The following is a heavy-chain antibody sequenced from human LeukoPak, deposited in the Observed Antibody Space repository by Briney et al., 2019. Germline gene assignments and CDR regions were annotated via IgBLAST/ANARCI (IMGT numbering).Heavy chain of an antibody. V-gene: IGHV3-23*01. J-gene: IGHJ5*02. D-gene: IGHD5-24*01. CDR3: ARGSSRDGYSP. Sequence: GGSLGLSCAASGFTLSAYTMTWVRQTPGKGLEWVSFITASDSRTNYADSVKGRFTISRDKSKNTLYLKMNSLRAEDTAVYYCARGSSRDGYSPWGQGTLVTVPS. CDR2: ITASDSRT. CDR1: GFTLSAYT.